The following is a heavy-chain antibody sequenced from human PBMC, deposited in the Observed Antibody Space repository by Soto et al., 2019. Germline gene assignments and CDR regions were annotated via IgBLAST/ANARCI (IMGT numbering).Heavy chain of an antibody. CDR3: ARLQRLLLRDRRGGAFDI. Sequence: SETLSLTCTVSGGSISSYYWSWIRQPPGKGLEWIGYIYYSGSTNYNPSLKSRVTISVDTSKNQFSLKLSSVTAADTAVYYCARLQRLLLRDRRGGAFDIWGQGTMVTVSS. V-gene: IGHV4-59*08. CDR2: IYYSGST. CDR1: GGSISSYY. D-gene: IGHD3-22*01. J-gene: IGHJ3*02.